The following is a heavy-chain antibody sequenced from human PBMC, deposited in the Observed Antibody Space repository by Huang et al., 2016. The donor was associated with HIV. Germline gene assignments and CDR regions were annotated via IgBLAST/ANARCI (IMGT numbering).Heavy chain of an antibody. D-gene: IGHD4-4*01. CDR2: IGSDSRDT. CDR3: ARDPYYSNRWKRNDASFL. Sequence: QVQLVQSGGEVMQPGASVRVSCKTSGYDFGSYGMSWVRQAPGQGLEWRGWIGSDSRDTSHAQKFQGRVTMTTDTSTTTTYMELRSLRSDDTAMYYCARDPYYSNRWKRNDASFLWGQGTMITVSS. J-gene: IGHJ3*01. V-gene: IGHV1-18*01. CDR1: GYDFGSYG.